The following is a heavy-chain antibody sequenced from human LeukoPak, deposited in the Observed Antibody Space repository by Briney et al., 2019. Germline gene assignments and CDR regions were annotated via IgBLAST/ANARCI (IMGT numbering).Heavy chain of an antibody. J-gene: IGHJ4*02. Sequence: SETLSLTCAVYGGSFSGYYWSWIRQPAGKGLEWIGRIYTSGSTNYNPSLKSRVTMSVDTSKNQFSLKLSSVTAADTAVYYCARDLGATYYYGSGSRDYWGQGTLVTVSS. CDR1: GGSFSGYY. V-gene: IGHV4-4*07. CDR3: ARDLGATYYYGSGSRDY. CDR2: IYTSGST. D-gene: IGHD3-10*01.